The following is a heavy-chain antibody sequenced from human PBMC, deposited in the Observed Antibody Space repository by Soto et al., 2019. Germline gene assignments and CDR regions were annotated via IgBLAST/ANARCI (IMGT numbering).Heavy chain of an antibody. CDR2: VYSSGRT. J-gene: IGHJ4*01. D-gene: IGHD1-1*01. V-gene: IGHV4-59*01. Sequence: SETLSLTCTVYGGSINNYFWNWIRQSPGKGLEWIGNVYSSGRTNYSPSLKSRVTMSVDTSNSQIHLNVTSMTTADAAVYFCCRGAWRRHFDYWGHGIRVTVS. CDR3: CRGAWRRHFDY. CDR1: GGSINNYF.